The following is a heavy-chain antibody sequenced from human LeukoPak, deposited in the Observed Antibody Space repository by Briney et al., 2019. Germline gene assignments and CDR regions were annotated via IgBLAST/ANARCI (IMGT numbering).Heavy chain of an antibody. J-gene: IGHJ3*02. CDR1: GGSFSGYY. CDR2: IYTSGST. CDR3: ARKPVGSSWYDI. Sequence: KPSETLSLTCAVYGGSFSGYYWSWIRQPAGKGLEWIGRIYTSGSTNYNPSLKSRVTMSVDTSKNQFSLKLSSVTAADTAVYYCARKPVGSSWYDIWGQGTMVTVSS. V-gene: IGHV4-59*10. D-gene: IGHD6-13*01.